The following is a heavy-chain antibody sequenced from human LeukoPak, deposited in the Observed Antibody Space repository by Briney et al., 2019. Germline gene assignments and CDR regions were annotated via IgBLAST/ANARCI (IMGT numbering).Heavy chain of an antibody. CDR1: GGSFSGYY. CDR2: INHSGST. J-gene: IGHJ6*01. CDR3: ARVSSSFRSYYYYGMDV. Sequence: SETLSLTCAVYGGSFSGYYWSWIRQPPPKGLEWIGEINHSGSTNYNPSLKNRVTISVDTSKNQFSLKLSSVTAADTAVYYCARVSSSFRSYYYYGMDVWGQGTTVTVSS. V-gene: IGHV4-34*01. D-gene: IGHD6-13*01.